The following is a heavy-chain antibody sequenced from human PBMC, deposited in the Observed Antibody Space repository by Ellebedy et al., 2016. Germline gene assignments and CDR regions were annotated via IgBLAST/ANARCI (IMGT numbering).Heavy chain of an antibody. CDR3: ARGTGGFDP. J-gene: IGHJ5*02. D-gene: IGHD1/OR15-1a*01. Sequence: GGSLRLXCAASGFTFSDYWMHWVRQAPGKGLVWVSFVNGDGHTTAYADSVKGRFTISRDNAKNTVYLQMNSLRAEDTAVYYCARGTGGFDPWGQGTLVTVSS. V-gene: IGHV3-74*01. CDR2: VNGDGHTT. CDR1: GFTFSDYW.